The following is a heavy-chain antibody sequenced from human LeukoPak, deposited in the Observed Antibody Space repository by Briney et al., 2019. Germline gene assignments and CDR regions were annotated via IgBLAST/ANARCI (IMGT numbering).Heavy chain of an antibody. V-gene: IGHV3-74*01. CDR3: VRARGSCSSTSCYNWFDP. D-gene: IGHD2-2*01. CDR1: GFTFSSIW. CDR2: INSDGSST. Sequence: PGGSLSLSCAAYGFTFSSIWMHWVRQAPGKGLVWVSRINSDGSSTNYADSVKGRFTISRDNAKNTLYLQMNSLRAEDTSVYYCVRARGSCSSTSCYNWFDPWGQGTLVTVSS. J-gene: IGHJ5*02.